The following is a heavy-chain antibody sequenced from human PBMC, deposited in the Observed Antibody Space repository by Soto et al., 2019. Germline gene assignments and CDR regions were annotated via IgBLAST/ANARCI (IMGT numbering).Heavy chain of an antibody. Sequence: PGGSLRLSCAASGFTFDDYAMHWVRQAPGKGLEWVSGISWNSGSIGYADSVKGRFTISRDNAKNSLYLQMNSLRAEDTALYYCAKDIRIAAAPGLNYFDYWGQGTLVTVSS. V-gene: IGHV3-9*01. CDR3: AKDIRIAAAPGLNYFDY. CDR1: GFTFDDYA. D-gene: IGHD6-13*01. CDR2: ISWNSGSI. J-gene: IGHJ4*02.